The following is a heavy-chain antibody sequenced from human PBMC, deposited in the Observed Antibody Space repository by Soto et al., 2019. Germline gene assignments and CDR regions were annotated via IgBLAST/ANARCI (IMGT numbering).Heavy chain of an antibody. V-gene: IGHV1-46*01. CDR1: GYTFTSYY. Sequence: ASVKVSCKASGYTFTSYYMHWVRQSPGQGLEWMGIINPSGGSTSYAQKFQGRVTMTTDTSTSTVYMELSSLRSEDTAVYYCARVMDPYSSSWYFDYWGQGTLVTVSS. D-gene: IGHD6-13*01. CDR2: INPSGGST. J-gene: IGHJ4*02. CDR3: ARVMDPYSSSWYFDY.